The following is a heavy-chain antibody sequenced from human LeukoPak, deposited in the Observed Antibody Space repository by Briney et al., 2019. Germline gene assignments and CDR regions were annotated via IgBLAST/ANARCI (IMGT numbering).Heavy chain of an antibody. CDR2: FDPEDGET. V-gene: IGHV1-24*01. CDR1: GYTLTELS. CDR3: ATTKLPFYAYDY. D-gene: IGHD5/OR15-5a*01. J-gene: IGHJ4*02. Sequence: ASVKVSCKVSGYTLTELSTHWVRLAPGKGLEWMGGFDPEDGETIYAQKFQGRVTMTEDTSTDTAYMELSSPRSEDTAVYYCATTKLPFYAYDYWGQGTLVTVSS.